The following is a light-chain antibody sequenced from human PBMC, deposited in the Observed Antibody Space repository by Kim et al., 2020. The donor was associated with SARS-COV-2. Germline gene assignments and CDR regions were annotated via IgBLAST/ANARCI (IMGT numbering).Light chain of an antibody. CDR1: QSVSRN. CDR3: QQYNNWPPLT. J-gene: IGKJ4*01. Sequence: SPGERATPSCRASQSVSRNLAWYQPTPGQAPRRLIYGSSTRATGIPARFSGSGSGTDFTLTINSLQSEEFAVYYCQQYNNWPPLTFGGGTKVDIK. V-gene: IGKV3-15*01. CDR2: GSS.